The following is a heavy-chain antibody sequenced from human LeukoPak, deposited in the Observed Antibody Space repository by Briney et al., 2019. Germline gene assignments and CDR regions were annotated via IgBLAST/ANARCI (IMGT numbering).Heavy chain of an antibody. V-gene: IGHV1-18*01. CDR2: ISAYNGNT. CDR3: ARGYGSSSWYNPFDY. Sequence: AASVKVSCKASGYTFTSYGISWVRQAPGQGLEWMGWISAYNGNTNYAQKLQGRVTMTTDTSTSTAYMELRSLRSDDTAVYYCARGYGSSSWYNPFDYWGQGTLVTVSS. J-gene: IGHJ4*02. CDR1: GYTFTSYG. D-gene: IGHD6-13*01.